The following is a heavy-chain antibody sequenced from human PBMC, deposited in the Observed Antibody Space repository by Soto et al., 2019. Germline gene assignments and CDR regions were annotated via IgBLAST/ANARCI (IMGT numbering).Heavy chain of an antibody. V-gene: IGHV3-23*01. CDR1: GFTFSNYA. D-gene: IGHD6-19*01. J-gene: IGHJ4*02. Sequence: EVQLLESGGDLAQPGGSLRLICAASGFTFSNYAMTWDRQSPGKGLEWVSTITSAGSTFYGDTVKGRFTISRDNSKSTVYLQMNSLGADDSAVYYCAKTDKFHSHSSGWANRFDSWGQGTLVTVSS. CDR3: AKTDKFHSHSSGWANRFDS. CDR2: ITSAGST.